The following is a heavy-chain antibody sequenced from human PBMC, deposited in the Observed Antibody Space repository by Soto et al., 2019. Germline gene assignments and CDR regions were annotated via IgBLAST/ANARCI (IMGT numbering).Heavy chain of an antibody. CDR3: ARLFWSGYYHFDY. CDR1: GGSISTNNW. D-gene: IGHD3-3*01. J-gene: IGHJ4*02. Sequence: SETLSLTCAVSGGSISTNNWWHWVRQPPGKGLEWIGEIHHTGSINYSPSLKSRLTMSVDQSKNQFPLKLTSVTAADTAVYFCARLFWSGYYHFDYWGQGTLVTVSS. V-gene: IGHV4-4*02. CDR2: IHHTGSI.